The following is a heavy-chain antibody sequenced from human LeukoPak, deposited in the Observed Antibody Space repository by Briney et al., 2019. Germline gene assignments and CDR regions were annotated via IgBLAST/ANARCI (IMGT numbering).Heavy chain of an antibody. D-gene: IGHD3-22*01. J-gene: IGHJ4*02. V-gene: IGHV3-23*01. CDR3: AKGAYSDSSGYYREYCFDY. CDR1: GFTFSTYA. CDR2: ISGSGGST. Sequence: AGGSLRLSCAASGFTFSTYAMSWVRQAPGKGLEWVSAISGSGGSTYYADSVKGRFTISRDNSKNTLYLQMNSLRAEDTAIYYCAKGAYSDSSGYYREYCFDYWGQGTLVTVSS.